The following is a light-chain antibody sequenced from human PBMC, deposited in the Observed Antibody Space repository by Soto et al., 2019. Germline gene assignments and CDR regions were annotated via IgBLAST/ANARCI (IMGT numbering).Light chain of an antibody. CDR3: CSYAGNGYV. Sequence: QSALTQPASVSGSPGQSITISCTGTPSNVGGYNLVSWYQQHPGRAPELIIYEGTQRPSGVSARFSGSKSGNTASLTISGLQADGEADYYCCSYAGNGYVFGTGTKVTVL. V-gene: IGLV2-23*01. CDR1: PSNVGGYNL. J-gene: IGLJ1*01. CDR2: EGT.